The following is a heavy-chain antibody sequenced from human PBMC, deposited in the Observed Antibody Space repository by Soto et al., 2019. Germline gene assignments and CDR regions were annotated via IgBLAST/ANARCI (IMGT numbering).Heavy chain of an antibody. CDR2: IYPGDSDT. CDR3: ARGYCTATICDPWFDP. CDR1: GYAFSSYW. Sequence: GESLKISCQGSGYAFSSYWIAWVRQMPGKGLEWMGIIYPGDSDTRYSPSSQGQVTISVDKSTTTAYLQWSSLKASDTAMYYCARGYCTATICDPWFDPWGQGTLVTVSS. V-gene: IGHV5-51*01. J-gene: IGHJ5*02. D-gene: IGHD2-8*02.